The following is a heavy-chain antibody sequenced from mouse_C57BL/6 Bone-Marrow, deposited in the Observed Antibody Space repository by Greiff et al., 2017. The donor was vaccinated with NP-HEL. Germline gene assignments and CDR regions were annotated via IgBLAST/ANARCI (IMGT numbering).Heavy chain of an antibody. J-gene: IGHJ4*01. D-gene: IGHD1-1*01. CDR3: ARGYYYGSYYYAMDY. Sequence: VQLVESGGGLVKPGGSLKLSCAASGFTFSDYGMHWVRQAPEKGLEWVAYISSGSSTIYYADTVKGRFTISRDNAKNTLFLQMTSLRSEDTAMYYCARGYYYGSYYYAMDYWGQGTSVTVSS. CDR1: GFTFSDYG. CDR2: ISSGSSTI. V-gene: IGHV5-17*01.